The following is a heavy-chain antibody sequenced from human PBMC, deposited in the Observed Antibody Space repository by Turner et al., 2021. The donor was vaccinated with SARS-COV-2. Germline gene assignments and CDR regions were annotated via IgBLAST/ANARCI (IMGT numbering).Heavy chain of an antibody. CDR1: GGSISSSSYY. CDR3: ARLMDTAMDYYGMDV. Sequence: QLQLQESGPGLVKPSETLSLTCTVSGGSISSSSYYWGWIRQPPGKGLEWIGSIYYSGSTYYNPSLKSRVTISVDTSKNQFSLKLSSVPAADTAVYYCARLMDTAMDYYGMDVWGQGTTVTVSS. CDR2: IYYSGST. J-gene: IGHJ6*02. V-gene: IGHV4-39*01. D-gene: IGHD5-18*01.